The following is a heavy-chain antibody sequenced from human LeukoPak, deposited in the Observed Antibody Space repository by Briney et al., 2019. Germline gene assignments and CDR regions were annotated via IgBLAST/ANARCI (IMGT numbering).Heavy chain of an antibody. V-gene: IGHV1-3*01. J-gene: IGHJ3*02. D-gene: IGHD3-9*01. Sequence: ASVKVSCKASGYTFTSYATHWVRQAPGQRLEWMGWINAGNGNTKYSQKFQGRVTITRDTSASTAYMEPSSLRSEDTAVYYCARDSSHYDILTGNAFDIWGQGTMVTVSS. CDR3: ARDSSHYDILTGNAFDI. CDR1: GYTFTSYA. CDR2: INAGNGNT.